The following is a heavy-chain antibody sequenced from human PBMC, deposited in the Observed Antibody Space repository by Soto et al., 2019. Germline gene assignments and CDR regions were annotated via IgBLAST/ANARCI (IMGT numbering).Heavy chain of an antibody. D-gene: IGHD2-2*01. J-gene: IGHJ6*02. CDR2: IYHSGNT. V-gene: IGHV4-4*02. CDR1: GGSISSSNW. Sequence: PSETLSLTCAVSGGSISSSNWWSWVRQPPGKGLEWIGEIYHSGNTNYNPSLKSRVTISVDKSKNQFSLKLSSVTAADTAVYYCARRCSSSSCSGMDVWGQGTTVTVSS. CDR3: ARRCSSSSCSGMDV.